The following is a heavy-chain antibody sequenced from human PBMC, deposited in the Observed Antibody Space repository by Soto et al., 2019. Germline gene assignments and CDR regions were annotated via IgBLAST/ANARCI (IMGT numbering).Heavy chain of an antibody. J-gene: IGHJ6*02. CDR2: IYPGDSDT. CDR3: ARHRMTTVTAYYYYGMDV. D-gene: IGHD4-4*01. Sequence: GESLKISCKGSGYSFTSYWIGWVRQMPGKGLEWMGIIYPGDSDTRYSPSFQGQVTISADKSISTAYLQWSSLKASDTAMYYCARHRMTTVTAYYYYGMDVWGQGTTATVSS. V-gene: IGHV5-51*01. CDR1: GYSFTSYW.